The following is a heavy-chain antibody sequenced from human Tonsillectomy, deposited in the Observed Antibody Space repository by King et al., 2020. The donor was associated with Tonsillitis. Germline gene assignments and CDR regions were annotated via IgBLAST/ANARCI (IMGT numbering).Heavy chain of an antibody. J-gene: IGHJ4*02. D-gene: IGHD3-10*02. CDR1: GGSFSGHY. Sequence: VQLQQWGAGLLKPSETLSLPCAVYGGSFSGHYWTWIRQPPGKGLEWIGEINPTGNTNYNPSLMTRVTISVDTSKNQFSLRLSSVTAADTAVYYCAREGPKRXXYYVPGAFFDXXGQGTLVTVSS. CDR3: AREGPKRXXYYVPGAFFDX. V-gene: IGHV4-34*01. CDR2: INPTGNT.